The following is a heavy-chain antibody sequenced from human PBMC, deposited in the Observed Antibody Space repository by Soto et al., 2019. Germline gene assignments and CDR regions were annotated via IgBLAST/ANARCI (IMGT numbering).Heavy chain of an antibody. CDR3: ASRIAVAGTWWFDP. CDR2: IYHSGST. V-gene: IGHV4-4*02. D-gene: IGHD6-19*01. Sequence: PSETLSLTCAGSGGYIRSSKWGSWFRQPPGKGLEWIGEIYHSGSTNYNPSLKSRVTISVDKSKNQFSLKLSSVTAADTAVYYCASRIAVAGTWWFDPWGQGTLVT. J-gene: IGHJ5*02. CDR1: GGYIRSSKW.